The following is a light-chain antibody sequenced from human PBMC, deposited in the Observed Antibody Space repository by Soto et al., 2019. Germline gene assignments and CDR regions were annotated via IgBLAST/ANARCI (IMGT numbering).Light chain of an antibody. Sequence: EIVLTQSPGTLSLSPGERATLSCRASQSVSSNYLAWYQQKPGQAPRLLIYGASSRATGIPDRFSGSGSGTEFTLTISRREPEDFAVYYCQQYGSSPTLFTFGPGTKVDIK. CDR3: QQYGSSPTLFT. CDR2: GAS. V-gene: IGKV3-20*01. CDR1: QSVSSNY. J-gene: IGKJ3*01.